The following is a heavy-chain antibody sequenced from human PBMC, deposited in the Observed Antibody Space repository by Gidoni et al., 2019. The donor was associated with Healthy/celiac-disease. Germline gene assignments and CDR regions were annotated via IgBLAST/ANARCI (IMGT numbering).Heavy chain of an antibody. V-gene: IGHV3-33*06. J-gene: IGHJ4*02. CDR1: GSTFGAYG. CDR3: AKDIWFGELSPGGY. CDR2: IWYDVINK. D-gene: IGHD3-10*01. Sequence: QVQLVASGCGVVLPGRSLSLSFAAPGSTFGAYGRNCDSQAAGKGLEWVEVIWYDVINKYYADSVKGRFTISRDNSKNTLYLQMNSLRAEDTAVYYCAKDIWFGELSPGGYWGQGTLVTVSS.